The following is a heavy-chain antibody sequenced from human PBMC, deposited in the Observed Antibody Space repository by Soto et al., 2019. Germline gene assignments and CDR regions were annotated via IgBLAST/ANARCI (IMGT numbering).Heavy chain of an antibody. CDR1: GFTFTSSA. CDR3: AADGIVGATTTFAY. CDR2: IVVGSGNT. D-gene: IGHD1-26*01. J-gene: IGHJ4*02. Sequence: ASVKFSCKASGFTFTSSALQWVRQARGQRLEWIGWIVVGSGNTNYAQKFQERVTITRDMSTSTAYMELSSLRSEDTAVYYCAADGIVGATTTFAYWGQGTLVTVSS. V-gene: IGHV1-58*01.